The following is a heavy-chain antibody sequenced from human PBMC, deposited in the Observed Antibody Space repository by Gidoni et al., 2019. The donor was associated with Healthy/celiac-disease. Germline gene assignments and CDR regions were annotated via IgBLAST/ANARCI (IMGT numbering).Heavy chain of an antibody. D-gene: IGHD4-17*01. CDR2: IYYSGST. Sequence: GLEWIGSIYYSGSTYYNPSLKSRVTISVDTSKNQFSLKLSSVIAADTAVYYCARQERLRVLDYWGQGTLVTVSS. V-gene: IGHV4-39*01. J-gene: IGHJ4*02. CDR3: ARQERLRVLDY.